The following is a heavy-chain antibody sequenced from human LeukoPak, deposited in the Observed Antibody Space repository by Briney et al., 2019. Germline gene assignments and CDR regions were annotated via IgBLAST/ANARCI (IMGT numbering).Heavy chain of an antibody. CDR3: ARGPSGYHNT. CDR1: GFTFSSYS. CDR2: ISSSSSYI. V-gene: IGHV3-21*01. Sequence: KAGGSLRLSCAASGFTFSSYSMNWVRQAPGKGLESVSSISSSSSYIYYADSVKGRFTISRDNAKNSLYLQMNSLRAEDTAVYYCARGPSGYHNTGGQGTLVTVSS. D-gene: IGHD5-12*01. J-gene: IGHJ4*02.